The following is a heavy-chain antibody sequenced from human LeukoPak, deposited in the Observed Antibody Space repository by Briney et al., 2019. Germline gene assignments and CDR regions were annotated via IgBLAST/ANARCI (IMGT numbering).Heavy chain of an antibody. D-gene: IGHD3-16*02. CDR1: GGSISRYY. CDR3: ARVKGYDYVWGSYRRPHDYFAY. CDR2: IYYSGST. V-gene: IGHV4-59*01. Sequence: SETLSDTCTVSGGSISRYYWSWIRQPPGKGLEWIGYIYYSGSTNYNPSLKSRVTISVDTSKNQFSLKLSSVTAADTAVYYCARVKGYDYVWGSYRRPHDYFAYWARGTLVTVSS. J-gene: IGHJ4*02.